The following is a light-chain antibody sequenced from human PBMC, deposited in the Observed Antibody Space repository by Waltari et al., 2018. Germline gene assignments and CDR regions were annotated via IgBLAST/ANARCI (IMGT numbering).Light chain of an antibody. V-gene: IGLV2-11*01. CDR1: SSDIGGYNY. Sequence: QAALTQPPSVSGSPGQSVTISCTGTSSDIGGYNYVSWYQQHPGKAPKLIIYDVSKRPSGVSDRFSGSKSGNTASLTISGLQAEDEADYYCSSYAGSNTFLFGGGTRLTVL. J-gene: IGLJ2*01. CDR3: SSYAGSNTFL. CDR2: DVS.